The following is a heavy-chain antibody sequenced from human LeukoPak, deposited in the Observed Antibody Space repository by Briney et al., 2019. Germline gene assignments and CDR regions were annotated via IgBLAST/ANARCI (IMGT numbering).Heavy chain of an antibody. Sequence: ASVTVSCKASGYTFTNHSINWVRQAPGQGRQYMGWIDTSTGNPTYAQAFTGRIVFSLDTSVSTAYLQIRSLKAEDTAVYFCARRSMVQHMDVWGKGTTVIVSS. CDR3: ARRSMVQHMDV. V-gene: IGHV7-4-1*02. CDR1: GYTFTNHS. D-gene: IGHD3-10*01. J-gene: IGHJ6*03. CDR2: IDTSTGNP.